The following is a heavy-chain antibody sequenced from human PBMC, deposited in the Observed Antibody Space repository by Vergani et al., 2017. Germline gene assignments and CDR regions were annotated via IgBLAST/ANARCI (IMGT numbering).Heavy chain of an antibody. J-gene: IGHJ4*02. CDR1: GYTFTSYG. Sequence: QVQLVQSGAEVKKPGASVKVSCKASGYTFTSYGISWVRQAPGQGLEWMGVISPDGFSTFYAQKFQGRVTITRDTSTSTVYVEVTSLRSDDTAVYYCAREPPLTGFFDYWGQGTLVTVSS. D-gene: IGHD3-9*01. V-gene: IGHV1-18*01. CDR2: ISPDGFST. CDR3: AREPPLTGFFDY.